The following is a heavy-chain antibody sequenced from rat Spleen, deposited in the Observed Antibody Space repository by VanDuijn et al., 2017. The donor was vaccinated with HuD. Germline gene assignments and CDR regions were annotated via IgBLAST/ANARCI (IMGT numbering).Heavy chain of an antibody. D-gene: IGHD1-10*01. CDR1: GFTYSNYV. CDR3: AKVHNNYYNWFAY. Sequence: EVQLVESGGGLVQPGRSLKLSCAASGFTYSNYVMAWVRQAPTKGLEWVASISTGGGNTNYRDSVKGRFTISRDNAKNTLYLQMDSLRSENTATYYCAKVHNNYYNWFAYWGQGTLVTVSS. V-gene: IGHV5S13*01. CDR2: ISTGGGNT. J-gene: IGHJ3*01.